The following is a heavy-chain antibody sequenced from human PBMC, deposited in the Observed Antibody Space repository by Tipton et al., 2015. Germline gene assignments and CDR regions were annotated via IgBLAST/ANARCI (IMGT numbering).Heavy chain of an antibody. J-gene: IGHJ4*02. Sequence: TLSLTCTISGDSISSISWWTWVRQPPGKGLEWIGQIYHSADTDYNPSLESRVAMSVDKSKDQFSLSLSSVTAADTAIYYCARRSLVGVQGLDSWGQGVLVTVSS. CDR3: ARRSLVGVQGLDS. CDR2: IYHSADT. CDR1: GDSISSISW. D-gene: IGHD1-26*01. V-gene: IGHV4-4*02.